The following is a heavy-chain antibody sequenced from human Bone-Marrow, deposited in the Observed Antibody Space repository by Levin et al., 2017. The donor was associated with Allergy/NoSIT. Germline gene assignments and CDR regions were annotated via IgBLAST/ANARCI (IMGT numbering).Heavy chain of an antibody. J-gene: IGHJ6*03. CDR3: VRKYYYGSASYVTKPYMDV. CDR1: GGSFGGYF. Sequence: SQTLSLTCAVSGGSFGGYFWTWIRQTPGKGLEWIGEINHSGSTTYNPSLKSRVTMSVDTSKKQFSLNLTSVTAADTAVYYCVRKYYYGSASYVTKPYMDVWGKGTTVTVSS. CDR2: INHSGST. V-gene: IGHV4-34*01. D-gene: IGHD3-10*01.